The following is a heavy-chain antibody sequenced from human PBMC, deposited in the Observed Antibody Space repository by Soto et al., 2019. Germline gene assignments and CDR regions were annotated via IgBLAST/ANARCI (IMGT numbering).Heavy chain of an antibody. Sequence: ASVKVSCKASGYTFTGYYMHWVRQAPGQGLEWMGWINPNSGGTNYAQKFQGRVTMTRDTSISTAYMELSRLGSDDTAVYYCARGDTIFGVVIPNYYYGMDVWGQGTTVTVSS. CDR1: GYTFTGYY. V-gene: IGHV1-2*02. CDR2: INPNSGGT. J-gene: IGHJ6*02. D-gene: IGHD3-3*01. CDR3: ARGDTIFGVVIPNYYYGMDV.